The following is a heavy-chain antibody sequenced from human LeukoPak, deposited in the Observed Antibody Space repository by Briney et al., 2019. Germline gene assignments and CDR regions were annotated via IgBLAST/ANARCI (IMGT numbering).Heavy chain of an antibody. D-gene: IGHD3-3*01. V-gene: IGHV3-23*01. J-gene: IGHJ4*01. Sequence: GGPLRLSCAASEFTFSSYWMSWVRQAPGKGLEWVSAISGSGGSTYYADSVKGRFTISRDNAKNTLYLQMNSLRAEDTAVYYCARDGAYSTIFYWGQGTLVTVSS. CDR2: ISGSGGST. CDR3: ARDGAYSTIFY. CDR1: EFTFSSYW.